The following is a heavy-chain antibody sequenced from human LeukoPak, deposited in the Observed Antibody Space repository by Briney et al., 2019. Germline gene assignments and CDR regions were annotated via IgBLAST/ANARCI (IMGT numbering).Heavy chain of an antibody. Sequence: GGSLRLSCEASGFSFSNYWMSWVRQAPGKGLEWVANIKQDGSEKYYVDSVKGRFTISRDNAKNSLYLQMNSLRAEDTAVYYCARGGKGRILDYWGQGTLVTVSS. D-gene: IGHD3-16*01. CDR1: GFSFSNYW. CDR3: ARGGKGRILDY. V-gene: IGHV3-7*01. J-gene: IGHJ4*02. CDR2: IKQDGSEK.